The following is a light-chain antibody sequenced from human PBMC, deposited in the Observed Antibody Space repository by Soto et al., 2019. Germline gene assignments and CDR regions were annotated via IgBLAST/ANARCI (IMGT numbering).Light chain of an antibody. J-gene: IGKJ1*01. CDR3: QHYNDYSRV. Sequence: DLQMTQSPSTLSASIGDRVTITCRASQSVDSWLAWYQQQPGKAPKLLIYKASSLQTGVPSRFSGSGYGTEFTLTISSLQPDDFATYYCQHYNDYSRVFGQGTKVEIK. CDR1: QSVDSW. V-gene: IGKV1-5*03. CDR2: KAS.